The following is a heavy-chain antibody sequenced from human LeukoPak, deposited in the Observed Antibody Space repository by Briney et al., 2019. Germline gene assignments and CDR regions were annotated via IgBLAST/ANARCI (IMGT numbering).Heavy chain of an antibody. CDR3: ARAGGSGYCSGGSCYGRWEVDY. D-gene: IGHD2-15*01. CDR2: ISSNGGST. J-gene: IGHJ4*02. V-gene: IGHV3-64*01. CDR1: GFTFSSYA. Sequence: GGSLRLSCAASGFTFSSYAMHWVRQAPGKGLEYVSAISSNGGSTYYANSVKGRFTISRDNSKNTLYLQMGSLRAEDMAVYHCARAGGSGYCSGGSCYGRWEVDYWGQGTLVTVSS.